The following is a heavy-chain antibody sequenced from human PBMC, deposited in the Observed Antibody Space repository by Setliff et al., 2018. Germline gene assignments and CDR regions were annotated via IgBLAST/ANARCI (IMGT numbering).Heavy chain of an antibody. CDR3: ARDKRQYNFWSGYYGSWGNYFDY. Sequence: PSETLSLTCTVSGGSISSSSYYWCWIRQPPGKGLEWIGSIYYSGSTYYNPSLKSRVTISVDTSKNQFSLKLSSVTAADTAVYYCARDKRQYNFWSGYYGSWGNYFDYWGQGTLVTVS. D-gene: IGHD3-3*01. CDR2: IYYSGST. J-gene: IGHJ4*02. CDR1: GGSISSSSYY. V-gene: IGHV4-39*07.